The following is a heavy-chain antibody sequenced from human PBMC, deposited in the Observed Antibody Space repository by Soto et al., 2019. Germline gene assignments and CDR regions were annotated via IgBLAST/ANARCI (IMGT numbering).Heavy chain of an antibody. J-gene: IGHJ4*02. CDR1: GFTFTRYS. V-gene: IGHV3-21*01. Sequence: GGSLRLSCAASGFTFTRYSRNWVRQAPGKGLEWVSSISSTTNYIYYADSMKGRFTVSRDNAKNSVYLEMNSLSAEDTAVYYCARESEDLTSNFDYWGQGTLVTVSS. CDR2: ISSTTNYI. CDR3: ARESEDLTSNFDY.